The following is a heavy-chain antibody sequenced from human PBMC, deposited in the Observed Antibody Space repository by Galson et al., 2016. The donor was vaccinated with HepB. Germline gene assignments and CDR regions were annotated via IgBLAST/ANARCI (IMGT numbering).Heavy chain of an antibody. J-gene: IGHJ4*02. V-gene: IGHV3-23*01. D-gene: IGHD1-26*01. CDR2: ISASGSNT. CDR1: GFIFSSCG. Sequence: SLRLSCAASGFIFSSCGMSWVRQAPGKGLEWVSTISASGSNTHYADSVGGRFTISRDNSKNTLYLQMKSLRAEDTAVYYCAKDVGGEAFFEYWGQGALVTVSS. CDR3: AKDVGGEAFFEY.